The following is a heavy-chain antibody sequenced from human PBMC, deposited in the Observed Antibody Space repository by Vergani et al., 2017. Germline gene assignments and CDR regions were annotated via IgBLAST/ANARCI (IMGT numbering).Heavy chain of an antibody. Sequence: QVQLQQWGAGLLKPSETLSLTCAVYGGSFSGYYWSWIRQPPGNGLEWIGEINHSGSTNYNPSLKSRVTISVDTSKNQFSLKLSSVTAADTAVYYFARAHWEYGMDVWGQGTTVTVSS. CDR1: GGSFSGYY. J-gene: IGHJ6*02. V-gene: IGHV4-34*01. CDR2: INHSGST. CDR3: ARAHWEYGMDV. D-gene: IGHD1-26*01.